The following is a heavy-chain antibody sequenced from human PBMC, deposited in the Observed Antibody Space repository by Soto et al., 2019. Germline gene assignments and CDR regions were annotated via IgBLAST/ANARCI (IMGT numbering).Heavy chain of an antibody. J-gene: IGHJ2*01. CDR3: AKRVTNDARWYLDI. V-gene: IGHV3-23*01. CDR2: INDNGGCT. CDR1: GFTFRSHA. Sequence: EVQLLESGGGLVQPGGSLRLSCAASGFTFRSHAMSWVRQAPGKGLEWVSGINDNGGCTYYADSVKGRFTISRDNSKNKLSLRMNSLRAEDTAIYYCAKRVTNDARWYLDIWGRGPLVTVSS.